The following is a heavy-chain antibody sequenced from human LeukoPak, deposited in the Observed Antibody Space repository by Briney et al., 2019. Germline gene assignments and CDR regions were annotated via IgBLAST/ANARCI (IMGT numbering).Heavy chain of an antibody. CDR3: ARARYCSSTSCPYYYYYYMDV. J-gene: IGHJ6*03. Sequence: SETLSLTCTVSGVPISRYYWSWLRQPAGKGLEWIGRIYHSGSTNYNPSLKSRVTMSVDTSKNQFSLKLSSVTAADTAVYYCARARYCSSTSCPYYYYYYMDVWGKGTTVTVSS. D-gene: IGHD2-2*01. CDR2: IYHSGST. V-gene: IGHV4-4*07. CDR1: GVPISRYY.